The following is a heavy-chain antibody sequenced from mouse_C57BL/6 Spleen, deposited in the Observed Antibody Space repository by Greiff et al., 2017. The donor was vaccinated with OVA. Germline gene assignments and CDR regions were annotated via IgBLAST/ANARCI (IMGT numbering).Heavy chain of an antibody. CDR1: GFNIKDDY. J-gene: IGHJ2*01. Sequence: EVMLVESGAELVRPGASVKLSCTASGFNIKDDYMHWVKQRPEQGLEWIGWIDPENGDTEYASKFQGKATITADTSSNTAYLQLSSLTSEDTAVYYCTTSHYYGSAFDYWGQGTTLTVSS. V-gene: IGHV14-4*01. CDR3: TTSHYYGSAFDY. CDR2: IDPENGDT. D-gene: IGHD1-1*01.